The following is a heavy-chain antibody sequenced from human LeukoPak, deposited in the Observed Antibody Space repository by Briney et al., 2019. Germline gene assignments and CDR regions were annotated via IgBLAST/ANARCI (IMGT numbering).Heavy chain of an antibody. V-gene: IGHV3-21*01. CDR2: ISSSSYI. CDR1: GFTFSSYS. J-gene: IGHJ4*02. Sequence: PGGSLRLSCAASGFTFSSYSMNWVRQAPGKGLEWVSSISSSSYIYYADSVKGRFTISRDNAKNSLYLQMNSLRAEDTAVYYCAREYYDSSGYYSHWGQGTLATVSS. D-gene: IGHD3-22*01. CDR3: AREYYDSSGYYSH.